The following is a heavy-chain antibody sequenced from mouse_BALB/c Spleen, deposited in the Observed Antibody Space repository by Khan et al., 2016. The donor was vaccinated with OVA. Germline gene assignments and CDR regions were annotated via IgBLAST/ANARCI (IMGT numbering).Heavy chain of an antibody. CDR1: GYSFTSYY. CDR3: TRHGYVAWFTY. V-gene: IGHV1S135*01. CDR2: IDPFSGGA. J-gene: IGHJ3*01. Sequence: VQLKESGPELMKPGSSVKISCKASGYSFTSYYIHWVMQSHGKSLEWIGYIDPFSGGATYNQKFMGKATLTVDKSSSTAYIHLSNLTSEDSAVYFCTRHGYVAWFTYWGQGTMVTVSA. D-gene: IGHD2-2*01.